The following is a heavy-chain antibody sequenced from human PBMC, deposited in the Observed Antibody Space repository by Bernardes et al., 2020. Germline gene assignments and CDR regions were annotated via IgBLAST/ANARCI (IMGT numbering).Heavy chain of an antibody. D-gene: IGHD1-7*01. Sequence: GGSLRLSCAASGFTFSSYGMHWVRHAPGKGLEWVAVIWYDGSNKYYADSVKGRFTISRDNSKNTLYLQMNSLRAEDTAVYYCAKDRVITGTLHYYYYGMEVGGEGTTGSV. V-gene: IGHV3-33*06. CDR3: AKDRVITGTLHYYYYGMEV. J-gene: IGHJ6*01. CDR2: IWYDGSNK. CDR1: GFTFSSYG.